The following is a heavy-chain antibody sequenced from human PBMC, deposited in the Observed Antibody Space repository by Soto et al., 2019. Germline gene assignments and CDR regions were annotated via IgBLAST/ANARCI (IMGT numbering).Heavy chain of an antibody. V-gene: IGHV4-59*01. CDR2: IYYSGST. Sequence: SETLSLTCTVSGGSISSYYWSRIRQPPGKGLEWIGYIYYSGSTNYNPSLKSRVTISVDTSKNQFSLKLSSVTAADTAVYYCARVYYDILTGYYRYFDYWGQGTLVTVSS. CDR3: ARVYYDILTGYYRYFDY. D-gene: IGHD3-9*01. J-gene: IGHJ4*02. CDR1: GGSISSYY.